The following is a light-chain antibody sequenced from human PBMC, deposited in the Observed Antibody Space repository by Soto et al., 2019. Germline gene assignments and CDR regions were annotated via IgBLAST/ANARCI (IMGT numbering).Light chain of an antibody. V-gene: IGLV2-14*01. J-gene: IGLJ2*01. CDR2: EVS. CDR1: SSDVGGYNF. Sequence: QSALTQPASVSGSPGQSITISCTGTSSDVGGYNFVSWYQHHPGKAPKLIIYEVSNRPSGVSNRFSASKSGNTASLTISGLQALDEADYYRSPYTNSSTLVGFGGGTKLTVL. CDR3: SPYTNSSTLVG.